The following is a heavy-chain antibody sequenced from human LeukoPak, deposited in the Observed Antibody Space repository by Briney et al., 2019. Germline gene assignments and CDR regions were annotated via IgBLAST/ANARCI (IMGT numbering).Heavy chain of an antibody. CDR2: IYYSGST. Sequence: SETLSLTCTVPGGSISSSSYYWGWIRQPPGKGLEWIGSIYYSGSTYYNPSLKSRVTISVDTSKNQFSLKLSSVTAADTAVYYCAREPRGIVVVMGFDPWGQGTLVTVSS. J-gene: IGHJ5*02. CDR1: GGSISSSSYY. CDR3: AREPRGIVVVMGFDP. D-gene: IGHD3-22*01. V-gene: IGHV4-39*02.